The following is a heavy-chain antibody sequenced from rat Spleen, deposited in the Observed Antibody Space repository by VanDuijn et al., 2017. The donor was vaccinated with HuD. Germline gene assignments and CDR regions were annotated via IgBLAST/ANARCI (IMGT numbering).Heavy chain of an antibody. CDR1: GFIFKDYW. D-gene: IGHD1-9*01. V-gene: IGHV5-25*01. CDR3: ARRHYGYTDYFDY. CDR2: ISPSGGIT. Sequence: EVKLVESGGGLVQPGRSLKLSCAASGFIFKDYWMGWVRQAPRKGLEWVASISPSGGITYYRDSVKGRFTVSRDNAKSTLYLQMDSLRSEDTATYYCARRHYGYTDYFDYWGQGVMVTVSS. J-gene: IGHJ2*01.